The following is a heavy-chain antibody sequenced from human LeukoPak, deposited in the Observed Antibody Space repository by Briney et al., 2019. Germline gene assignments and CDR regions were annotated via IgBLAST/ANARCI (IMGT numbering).Heavy chain of an antibody. D-gene: IGHD6-13*01. J-gene: IGHJ4*02. Sequence: GGSLRLSCAASGFTFSSYAMHWVRQAPGKGLEWVAVISYDGGNKYYADSVKGRFTISRDNSKNTLYLQMNSLRAEDTAVYYCARSDYSSSWYFFDYWGQGTLVTVSS. CDR2: ISYDGGNK. CDR1: GFTFSSYA. CDR3: ARSDYSSSWYFFDY. V-gene: IGHV3-30-3*01.